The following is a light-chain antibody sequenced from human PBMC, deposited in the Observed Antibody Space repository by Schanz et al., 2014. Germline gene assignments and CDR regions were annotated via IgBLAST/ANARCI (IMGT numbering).Light chain of an antibody. Sequence: QSVLTQPPSASGTPGQRVTISCSGSSSNIGSNTVKWYQHLPGTAPKLLIYSNNQRPSGVPDRFSGSKSGTSASLAFSGLQSEDEADYYCSAWDDSLNGWVFGGGTKVTV. CDR3: SAWDDSLNGWV. CDR1: SSNIGSNT. CDR2: SNN. V-gene: IGLV1-44*01. J-gene: IGLJ3*02.